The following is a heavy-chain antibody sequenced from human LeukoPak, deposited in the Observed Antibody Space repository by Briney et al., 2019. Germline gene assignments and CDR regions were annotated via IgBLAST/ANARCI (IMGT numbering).Heavy chain of an antibody. D-gene: IGHD6-13*01. V-gene: IGHV4-34*01. J-gene: IGHJ5*02. CDR2: INHSGST. CDR1: GGSFSGYY. CDR3: ARVLAAAGNNWFDP. Sequence: SETLSLTCAVYGGSFSGYYWSWIRQPPGKGLEWIGEINHSGSTNYNPSLKSRVTISVDTSKNQFPLKLSSVTAADTAVYYCARVLAAAGNNWFDPWGQGTLVTVSS.